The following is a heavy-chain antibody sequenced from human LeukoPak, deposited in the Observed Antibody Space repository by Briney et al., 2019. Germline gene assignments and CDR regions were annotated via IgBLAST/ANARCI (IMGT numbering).Heavy chain of an antibody. CDR2: ISGSGGST. J-gene: IGHJ6*02. Sequence: GGSLRLSCAASGFTFSSYAMSWVRQAPGKGLEWVLAISGSGGSTYYADSVKGRFTISRDNSKNTLYLQMNSLRAEDTAVYYCAKSTFYHYGMDVWGQGTTVTVSS. V-gene: IGHV3-23*01. D-gene: IGHD2-2*01. CDR3: AKSTFYHYGMDV. CDR1: GFTFSSYA.